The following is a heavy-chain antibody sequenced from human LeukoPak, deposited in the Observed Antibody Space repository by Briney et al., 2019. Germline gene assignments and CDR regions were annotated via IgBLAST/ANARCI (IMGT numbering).Heavy chain of an antibody. Sequence: GASVKVSCKASGYTFTGYYMHWVRQAPGQGLEWMGWINPNSGGTNYAQKLQGRVTMTRDTSIGTAYMELSRLRSDDTAVYYCARTGDYGDYEADYWGQGTLVTVSS. J-gene: IGHJ4*02. V-gene: IGHV1-2*02. D-gene: IGHD4-17*01. CDR3: ARTGDYGDYEADY. CDR1: GYTFTGYY. CDR2: INPNSGGT.